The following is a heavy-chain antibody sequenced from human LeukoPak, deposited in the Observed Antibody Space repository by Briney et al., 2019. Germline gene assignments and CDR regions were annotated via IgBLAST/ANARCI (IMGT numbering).Heavy chain of an antibody. J-gene: IGHJ6*03. Sequence: GGSLRLSCVASAIRFSTYWMTWVRQAPGKGLEWVANIKQDGGEKYYVDSVKGRFTISRDNAKTSLFLQMNSLRAEDTGIYFCARGLVSGSPPYYYYMDVWGKGTAVTVSS. CDR2: IKQDGGEK. D-gene: IGHD1-26*01. CDR1: AIRFSTYW. V-gene: IGHV3-7*01. CDR3: ARGLVSGSPPYYYYMDV.